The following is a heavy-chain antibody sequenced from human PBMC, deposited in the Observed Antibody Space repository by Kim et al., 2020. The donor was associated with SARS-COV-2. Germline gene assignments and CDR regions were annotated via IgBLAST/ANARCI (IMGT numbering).Heavy chain of an antibody. Sequence: ASVKVSCKASGYTFTGYYMHWVRQAPGQGLEWMGRINTHGGDTNYAQQFQGRVTMTRDTSITTAYMELNRLRSDDTAVYYCARDFWSGSSYYGMDVWGQGTTVTVS. J-gene: IGHJ6*02. CDR3: ARDFWSGSSYYGMDV. CDR2: INTHGGDT. D-gene: IGHD3-3*01. V-gene: IGHV1-2*06. CDR1: GYTFTGYY.